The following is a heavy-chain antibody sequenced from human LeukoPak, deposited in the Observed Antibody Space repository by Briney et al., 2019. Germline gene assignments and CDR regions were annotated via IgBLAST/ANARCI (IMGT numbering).Heavy chain of an antibody. Sequence: PSETLSLTCTVSRGSISSYYWSWIRQPPGKGLEWIGYIYTSGSTNYNPSLKSRVTISVDTSKNQSSLKLSSVTAADTAVYYCARFSAARPVYYYYYMDVWGKGTTVTVSS. J-gene: IGHJ6*03. CDR1: RGSISSYY. D-gene: IGHD6-6*01. CDR2: IYTSGST. V-gene: IGHV4-4*09. CDR3: ARFSAARPVYYYYYMDV.